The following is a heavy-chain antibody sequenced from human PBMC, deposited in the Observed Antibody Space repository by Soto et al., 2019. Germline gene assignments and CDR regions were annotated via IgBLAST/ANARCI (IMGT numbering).Heavy chain of an antibody. CDR2: ISRSGDGP. J-gene: IGHJ6*03. CDR1: GFTFSSYA. CDR3: AKDGGNDDYYYYYMDV. D-gene: IGHD1-1*01. V-gene: IGHV3-23*01. Sequence: GGSLRLSCAASGFTFSSYATSWVRQAPGKGLEWVSAISRSGDGPYYADSVKGRFTISRDNSKNTLYLQMNSLRAEDTAVYYCAKDGGNDDYYYYYMDVWGKGTTVTVSS.